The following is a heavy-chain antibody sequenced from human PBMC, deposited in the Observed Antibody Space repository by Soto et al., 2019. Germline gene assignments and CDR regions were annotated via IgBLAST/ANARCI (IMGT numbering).Heavy chain of an antibody. Sequence: PGGSLRLSCAASGFTFDDYAMHWVRQAPGKGLEWVSGISWNSGSIGYADSVKGRFTISRDNAKNSLYLQMNSLRAEDTAVYYCAKGGYSSSWTGTFCYYYMDVWGKGTTVTVSS. CDR2: ISWNSGSI. J-gene: IGHJ6*03. CDR1: GFTFDDYA. V-gene: IGHV3-9*01. CDR3: AKGGYSSSWTGTFCYYYMDV. D-gene: IGHD6-13*01.